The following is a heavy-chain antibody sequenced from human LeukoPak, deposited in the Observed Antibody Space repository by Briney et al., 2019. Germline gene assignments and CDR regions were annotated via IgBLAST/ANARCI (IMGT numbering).Heavy chain of an antibody. CDR3: ARAGYYDSSGYSVLDY. CDR1: GFTFSSYG. V-gene: IGHV3-33*01. Sequence: GGSLRLSCAASGFTFSSYGMHWVRQAPGKGLEWVAVIWYDGSNKYYADSVKGRFTISRDNSKNTLYLQMNSLRAEDTAVYYCARAGYYDSSGYSVLDYWGQGTLVTVSS. D-gene: IGHD3-22*01. J-gene: IGHJ4*02. CDR2: IWYDGSNK.